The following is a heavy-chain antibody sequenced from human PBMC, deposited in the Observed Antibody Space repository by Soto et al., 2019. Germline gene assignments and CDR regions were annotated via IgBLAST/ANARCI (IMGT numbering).Heavy chain of an antibody. Sequence: QEQLVESGGGVVQPGTSLRLSCAASGFTFSSYGMHWVRQAPGKGLEWVTGIYYDGSNKFYADSVKGRFTISRDNSKNTVYMQINSLRAEDTAVYYCARDDKDKYGDDRGCLGCWGQGTLVTVSS. J-gene: IGHJ4*02. D-gene: IGHD2-21*02. CDR3: ARDDKDKYGDDRGCLGC. CDR1: GFTFSSYG. V-gene: IGHV3-33*01. CDR2: IYYDGSNK.